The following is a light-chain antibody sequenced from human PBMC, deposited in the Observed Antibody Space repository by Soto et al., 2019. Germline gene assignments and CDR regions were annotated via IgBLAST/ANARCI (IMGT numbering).Light chain of an antibody. J-gene: IGKJ4*01. CDR3: QQYDGLPLT. V-gene: IGKV3-20*01. CDR1: QSVSSSY. Sequence: EIVLTQSPGTLSLSPGERATLSCRASQSVSSSYLAWYQQKPGQAPRLLIYGASSRATGIPDRFSVSGSGTDFTLTISRLEPEDFAVYYCQQYDGLPLTFGGGTKVEIK. CDR2: GAS.